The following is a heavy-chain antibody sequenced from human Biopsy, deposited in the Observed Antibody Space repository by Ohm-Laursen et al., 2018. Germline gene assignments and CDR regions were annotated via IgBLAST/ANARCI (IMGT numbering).Heavy chain of an antibody. CDR2: TYHGSGT. CDR1: GGSISSDY. D-gene: IGHD3-9*01. J-gene: IGHJ4*02. V-gene: IGHV4-59*12. Sequence: SETLSLTCTVSGGSISSDYWSWIRQTPGKGLEWIGSTYHGSGTSYNPSVETRVAITLDKAKNEFSLRIDSVTAADTAVYYCASRSLFFRYFASWGQGTPVTVSS. CDR3: ASRSLFFRYFAS.